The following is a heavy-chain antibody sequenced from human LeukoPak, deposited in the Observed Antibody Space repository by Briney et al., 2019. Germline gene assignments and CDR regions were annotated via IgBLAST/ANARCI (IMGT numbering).Heavy chain of an antibody. CDR3: AKDARLWTYYFDY. CDR1: GLTFDDYA. J-gene: IGHJ4*02. CDR2: ISWNSGTI. D-gene: IGHD5-18*01. V-gene: IGHV3-9*01. Sequence: GGSLRLSCAASGLTFDDYAMHWVRQAPGKGLEWVSGISWNSGTIGYADSVKGRSTISRDNAKNSLYLQMNSLRAEDTALYYCAKDARLWTYYFDYWGQGTLVTVSS.